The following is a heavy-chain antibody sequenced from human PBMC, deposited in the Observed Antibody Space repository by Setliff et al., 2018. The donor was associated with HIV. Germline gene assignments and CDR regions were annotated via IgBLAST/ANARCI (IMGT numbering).Heavy chain of an antibody. J-gene: IGHJ4*02. D-gene: IGHD5-18*01. CDR2: IKQDGSEK. CDR3: ARVANSRGYSYDFDS. V-gene: IGHV3-7*03. CDR1: GFTYSSYW. Sequence: GESLKISCAASGFTYSSYWMGWVRQAPGKGLEWVANIKQDGSEKYYVDSVKGRFTISRDNAKNSLYLQMNSLRAEDTAVYYCARVANSRGYSYDFDSWGQGTLVTVSS.